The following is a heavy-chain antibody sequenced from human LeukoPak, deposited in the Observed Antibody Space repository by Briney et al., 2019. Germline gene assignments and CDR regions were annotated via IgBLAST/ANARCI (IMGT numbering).Heavy chain of an antibody. CDR2: ISSSSSTI. Sequence: GGSLRLSCAASGFTFSSYSMNWVRQAPGKGLEWVSYISSSSSTIYYADSVKGRFTISRDNAKNSLYLQTNSLRDEDTAVYYCARGQLRDSGSYYGLAWGQGTLVTVSS. D-gene: IGHD1-26*01. CDR1: GFTFSSYS. V-gene: IGHV3-48*02. CDR3: ARGQLRDSGSYYGLA. J-gene: IGHJ4*02.